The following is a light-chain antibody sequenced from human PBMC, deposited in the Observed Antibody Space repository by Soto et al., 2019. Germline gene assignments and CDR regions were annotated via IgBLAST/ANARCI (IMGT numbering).Light chain of an antibody. CDR2: AAS. CDR3: QQSYSIPYT. V-gene: IGKV1-39*01. CDR1: QSISSY. J-gene: IGKJ2*01. Sequence: DIQMTQSPSSLSASVGDRVTITCRASQSISSYLNWYQQKPGKAPKLLIYAASSLQSGVSSRFSGSGSGTDFTLTISSLQSEDFATYYCQQSYSIPYTFGQGTKLEIK.